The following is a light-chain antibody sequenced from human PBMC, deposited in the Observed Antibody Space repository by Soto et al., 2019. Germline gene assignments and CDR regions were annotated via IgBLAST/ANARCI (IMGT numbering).Light chain of an antibody. Sequence: IVLTHSAGTLSFSPGEIATLSFRAIQSVSSSFLAWYQQRPGQAPRLLIYDASTRDTGIPDRFSGSGSGTDFTLTISSLEPEDFAVYYCQHRSNWPRLTFGGGTKVDIK. CDR2: DAS. J-gene: IGKJ4*01. CDR3: QHRSNWPRLT. V-gene: IGKV3D-20*02. CDR1: QSVSSSF.